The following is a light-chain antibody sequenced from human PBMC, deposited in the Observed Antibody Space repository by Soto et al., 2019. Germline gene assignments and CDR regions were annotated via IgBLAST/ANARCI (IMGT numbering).Light chain of an antibody. CDR2: GVT. CDR1: SSDVGGYTY. V-gene: IGLV2-14*01. Sequence: QSALTQPASVSGSPGQSITISCTGTSSDVGGYTYVSWYQQHPGIAPKLLIYGVTNRPPGVSTRFSGSKSGNTASLTISGLQAEDEADYHCSSYTSASTLLYLFGTGTKLTVL. J-gene: IGLJ1*01. CDR3: SSYTSASTLLYL.